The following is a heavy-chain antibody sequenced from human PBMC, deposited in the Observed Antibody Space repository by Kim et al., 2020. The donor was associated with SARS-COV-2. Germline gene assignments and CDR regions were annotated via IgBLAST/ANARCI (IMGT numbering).Heavy chain of an antibody. V-gene: IGHV4-34*01. D-gene: IGHD2-15*01. CDR1: GGSFSGYY. J-gene: IGHJ6*02. Sequence: SETLSLTCAVYGGSFSGYYWSWIRQPPGKGLEWIGEINHSGSTNYNPSLKSRVTISVDTSKNQFSLKLSSVTAADTAVYYCARAEGYCSGGSCYSGYYGIDVWGQGTTVTVSS. CDR3: ARAEGYCSGGSCYSGYYGIDV. CDR2: INHSGST.